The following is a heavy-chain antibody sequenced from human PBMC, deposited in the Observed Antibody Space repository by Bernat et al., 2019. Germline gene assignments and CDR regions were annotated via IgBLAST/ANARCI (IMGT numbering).Heavy chain of an antibody. Sequence: QVQLVESGGGVVQPGRSLRLSCAASGFTFSDYGFHWVRQAPGKGLEWVTFVSYDGTVKYYADSVKGRFTISRDNSKNTVYLQMISLRADDTALYYCAKDASSGFNWFDPWGQGTLVTVSS. CDR3: AKDASSGFNWFDP. D-gene: IGHD3-3*01. CDR1: GFTFSDYG. CDR2: VSYDGTVK. V-gene: IGHV3-30*18. J-gene: IGHJ5*02.